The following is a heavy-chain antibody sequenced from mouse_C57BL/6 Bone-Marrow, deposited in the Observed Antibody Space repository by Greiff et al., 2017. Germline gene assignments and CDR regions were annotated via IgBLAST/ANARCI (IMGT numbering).Heavy chain of an antibody. V-gene: IGHV14-1*01. J-gene: IGHJ1*03. Sequence: EVQLQESGAELVRPGASVKLSCTASGFNIKDYYMHWVKQRPEQGLEWIGRIDPEDGDTEYASKFQGKATITADTSSNTAYLQLSSLTSEDTAVXYCTTIGYDPYWCFDVWGTGTTVTVSS. D-gene: IGHD2-2*01. CDR1: GFNIKDYY. CDR3: TTIGYDPYWCFDV. CDR2: IDPEDGDT.